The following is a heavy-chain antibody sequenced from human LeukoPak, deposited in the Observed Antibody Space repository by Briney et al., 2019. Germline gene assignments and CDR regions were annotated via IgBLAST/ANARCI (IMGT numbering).Heavy chain of an antibody. CDR2: IYYSGST. CDR3: ARDLQIFGVEKDYYYYMDV. V-gene: IGHV4-59*01. D-gene: IGHD3-3*01. J-gene: IGHJ6*03. CDR1: GGSISSYY. Sequence: SETLSLTCTVSGGSISSYYWSWIRQPPGKGLEWIGYIYYSGSTNYNPSLKGRVTISVDTSKNQFSLKLSSVTAADTAVYYCARDLQIFGVEKDYYYYMDVWGKGTTVTVSS.